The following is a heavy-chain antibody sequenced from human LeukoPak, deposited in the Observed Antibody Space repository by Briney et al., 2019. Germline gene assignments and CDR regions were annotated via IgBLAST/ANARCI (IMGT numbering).Heavy chain of an antibody. CDR1: GYTFTGYY. CDR2: INPNSGGT. V-gene: IGHV1-2*02. CDR3: ARVRAVSPTLSY. J-gene: IGHJ4*02. D-gene: IGHD1-14*01. Sequence: ASVKVSCKASGYTFTGYYMHWVRQAPGQGLEWMGWINPNSGGTNYAQKFQGRVTVTRDTSISTAYMELSRLRSDDTAVYYCARVRAVSPTLSYWGQGTLVTVSS.